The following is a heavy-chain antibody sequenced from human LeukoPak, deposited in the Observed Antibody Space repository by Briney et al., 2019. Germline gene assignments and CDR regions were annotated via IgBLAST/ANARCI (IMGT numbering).Heavy chain of an antibody. J-gene: IGHJ4*02. CDR2: INHSGST. D-gene: IGHD1-14*01. CDR3: ARTHTGAY. Sequence: SETLSLTCAVYGGSFSGYYWSWIRQPPGKGLEWIGEINHSGSTNYNPSLKSRVTISVDTSKNQFSLKLSSVTAADTAVYYCARTHTGAYWGQGTLVTVSS. CDR1: GGSFSGYY. V-gene: IGHV4-34*01.